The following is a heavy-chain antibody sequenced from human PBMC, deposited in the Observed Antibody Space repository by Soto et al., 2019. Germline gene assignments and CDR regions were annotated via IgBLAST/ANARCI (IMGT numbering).Heavy chain of an antibody. Sequence: GGSLRLSCAGSGFTFGDSYMSWNRQAPGKGLEWLSYISPGSRYPAYADSVKGRFTISRDNAKRSLYLQMMSLTAEDTAIYCCVRGGGGGLFDPWGQGTMVTVSS. D-gene: IGHD2-15*01. CDR2: ISPGSRYP. CDR3: VRGGGGGLFDP. J-gene: IGHJ5*02. V-gene: IGHV3-11*06. CDR1: GFTFGDSY.